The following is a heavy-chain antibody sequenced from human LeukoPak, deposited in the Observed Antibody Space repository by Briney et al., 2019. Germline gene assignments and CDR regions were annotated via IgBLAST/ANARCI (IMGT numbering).Heavy chain of an antibody. V-gene: IGHV3-23*01. CDR2: ITATGART. J-gene: IGHJ4*02. D-gene: IGHD2-15*01. Sequence: GGSLRPSCAASAFTFNSYAMNWVRQAPGKWLEWDSSITATGARTDDADSVKGRFTISRDNSKSTLSLQMIRLRAEDTALYYCAKDLTPYCIGASCYRRFAFDYWGQGPVVTVSS. CDR1: AFTFNSYA. CDR3: AKDLTPYCIGASCYRRFAFDY.